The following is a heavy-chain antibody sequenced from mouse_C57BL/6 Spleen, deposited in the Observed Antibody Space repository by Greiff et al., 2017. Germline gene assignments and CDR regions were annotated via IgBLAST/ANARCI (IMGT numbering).Heavy chain of an antibody. D-gene: IGHD1-1*01. J-gene: IGHJ1*03. CDR2: ISYDGSN. Sequence: DVQLQESGPGLVKPSQSLSLTCSVTGYSITSGYYWNWIRQFPGNKLEWMGYISYDGSNNYNPSLKNRISITRDTSKNQFFLKLNSVTTEDTATYYCARADYYGGFDVWGTGTTVTVSS. V-gene: IGHV3-6*01. CDR3: ARADYYGGFDV. CDR1: GYSITSGYY.